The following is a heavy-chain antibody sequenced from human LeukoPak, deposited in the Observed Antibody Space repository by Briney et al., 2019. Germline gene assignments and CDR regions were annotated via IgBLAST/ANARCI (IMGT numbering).Heavy chain of an antibody. Sequence: GGSLRLSCAASRFTFSGYGMHWVRQAPGKGLEWVAFIRFDGTNKYYANSVKGRFTISRDNSKNTLYLQMNSLRAEDTAVYYCGKDLGGTSYPDYWGQGTLVTVSS. CDR1: RFTFSGYG. J-gene: IGHJ4*02. CDR3: GKDLGGTSYPDY. D-gene: IGHD1-26*01. V-gene: IGHV3-30*02. CDR2: IRFDGTNK.